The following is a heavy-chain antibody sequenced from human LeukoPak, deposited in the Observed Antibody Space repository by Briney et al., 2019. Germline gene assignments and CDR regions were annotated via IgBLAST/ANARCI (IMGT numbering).Heavy chain of an antibody. D-gene: IGHD4-17*01. Sequence: PGGSLRLSCAASGFTFSSYGMHWVRQAPGKGLEWVAFIRYDGSNKYYADSVKGRFTISRDNSKNTLYLQMNSLRAEDTAVYYCAKDRGVGDYENYFDYWGQGTLVTVSS. CDR1: GFTFSSYG. V-gene: IGHV3-30*02. J-gene: IGHJ4*02. CDR2: IRYDGSNK. CDR3: AKDRGVGDYENYFDY.